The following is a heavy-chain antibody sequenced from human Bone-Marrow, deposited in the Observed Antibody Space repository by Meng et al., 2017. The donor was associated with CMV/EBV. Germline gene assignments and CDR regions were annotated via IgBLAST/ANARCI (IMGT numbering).Heavy chain of an antibody. V-gene: IGHV3-21*01. CDR3: TSRSQGGTDYYYYGMDL. J-gene: IGHJ6*02. CDR2: ISSSSSYI. Sequence: GESLKISCAAPGFTFSSYSMNWVRQAPGKGLEWVSSISSSSSYIYYADSVKGRFTISRDNAKNSLYSPMNSLRAEDKAVYYCTSRSQGGTDYYYYGMDLWGQGTTVTVSS. CDR1: GFTFSSYS. D-gene: IGHD1-26*01.